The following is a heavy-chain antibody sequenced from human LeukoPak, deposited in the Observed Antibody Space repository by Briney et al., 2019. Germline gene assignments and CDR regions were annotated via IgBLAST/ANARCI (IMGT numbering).Heavy chain of an antibody. J-gene: IGHJ4*02. V-gene: IGHV3-11*01. CDR1: GFTFSDYF. Sequence: KSGGSLRLSCAASGFTFSDYFMTWSRQAPGKGLEWVSYISNSGGTIFYSESVKGRFTISRDNAKNLLYLEMDSLRDGDTAVYYCAGMRSSWYFDHWGQGSLVTVSS. CDR3: AGMRSSWYFDH. CDR2: ISNSGGTI. D-gene: IGHD6-13*01.